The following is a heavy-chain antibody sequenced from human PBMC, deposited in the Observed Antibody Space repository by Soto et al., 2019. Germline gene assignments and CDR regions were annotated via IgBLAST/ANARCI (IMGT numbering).Heavy chain of an antibody. CDR2: IYHSAST. V-gene: IGHV4-30-4*08. Sequence: PSETLSLTCTVSSGSISNGDYYWSWIRQHPGKGPEWIGYIYHSASTFYNPSLRGRVTISVDTSKNQLSLQLSSVTAADTAVYYWVSSMDTSMIMRATWGQGTLVTVPQ. CDR3: VSSMDTSMIMRAT. CDR1: SGSISNGDYY. J-gene: IGHJ5*02. D-gene: IGHD5-18*01.